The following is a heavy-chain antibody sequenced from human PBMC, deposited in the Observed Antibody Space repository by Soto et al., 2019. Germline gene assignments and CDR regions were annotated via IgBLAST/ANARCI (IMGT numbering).Heavy chain of an antibody. CDR3: AKVWGYYYDSREDAFDI. Sequence: GGSLRLSCAASGFTVSDDHMSWVRQAPGKGPEWVSVIYYGGTTYYADSVKGRFTISRDNSKNTLYLQMNSLRAEDTAVYYCAKVWGYYYDSREDAFDIWGQGTMVTVSS. V-gene: IGHV3-53*05. CDR1: GFTVSDDH. CDR2: IYYGGTT. D-gene: IGHD3-22*01. J-gene: IGHJ3*02.